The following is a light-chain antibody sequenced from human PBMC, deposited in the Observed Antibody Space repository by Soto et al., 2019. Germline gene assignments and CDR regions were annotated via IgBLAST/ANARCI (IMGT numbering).Light chain of an antibody. V-gene: IGKV3-20*01. CDR3: QQYGSSVFT. CDR1: QSVSSSY. Sequence: EIVLTQSPCTLSLSTGERVTLSCRASQSVSSSYLAWYQQKPGQAPRLLIYGASSRATGIPDRFSGSGSGTDFTLTISRLEPEDFAVYYCQQYGSSVFTFGPGTKVDIK. J-gene: IGKJ3*01. CDR2: GAS.